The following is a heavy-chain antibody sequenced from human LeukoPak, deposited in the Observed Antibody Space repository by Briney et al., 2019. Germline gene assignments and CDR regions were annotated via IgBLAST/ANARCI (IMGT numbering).Heavy chain of an antibody. D-gene: IGHD5-24*01. CDR1: GGSISSYY. J-gene: IGHJ5*02. V-gene: IGHV4-59*01. CDR3: ARARDGHINNWFDP. Sequence: SETLSLTCTVSGGSISSYYWSWIRQPPGKGLEWIGYIYYSGSTNYNPSLKSRVIISVDTSKNQFSLKMSSVTAAATAVYYCARARDGHINNWFDPWGQGTLVTVSS. CDR2: IYYSGST.